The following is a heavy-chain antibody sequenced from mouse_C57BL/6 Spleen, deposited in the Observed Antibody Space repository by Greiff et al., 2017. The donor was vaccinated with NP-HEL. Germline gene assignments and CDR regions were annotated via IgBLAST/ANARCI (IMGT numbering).Heavy chain of an antibody. V-gene: IGHV1-58*01. D-gene: IGHD2-4*01. J-gene: IGHJ4*01. CDR3: ASDYYDSPMDY. CDR1: GYTFTSYG. Sequence: DVKLVESGAELVRPGSSVKMSCKTSGYTFTSYGINWVKQRPGQGLEWIGYIYIGNGYTEYNEKFKGKATLTSDTSSSTAYMQLSSLTSEDSAIYFCASDYYDSPMDYWGQGTSVTVSS. CDR2: IYIGNGYT.